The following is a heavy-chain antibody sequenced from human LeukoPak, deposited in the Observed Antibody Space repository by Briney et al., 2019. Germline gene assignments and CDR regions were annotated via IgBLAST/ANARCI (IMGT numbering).Heavy chain of an antibody. CDR2: IYPGDSDT. Sequence: GESLKISCKGSGYSFTSFWLGWVRQMPGKGLEWMGSIYPGDSDTRYSPSFQGQVTISADKSISTAYLQWSSLKASDTAMYYCARQDFWSGFRNWGQGTLVTVSS. V-gene: IGHV5-51*01. D-gene: IGHD3-3*01. J-gene: IGHJ4*02. CDR1: GYSFTSFW. CDR3: ARQDFWSGFRN.